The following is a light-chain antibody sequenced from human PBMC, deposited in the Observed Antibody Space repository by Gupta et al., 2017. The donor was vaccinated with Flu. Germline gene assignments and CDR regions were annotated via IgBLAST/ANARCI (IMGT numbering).Light chain of an antibody. CDR3: QQQFSYPWT. CDR2: ATY. J-gene: IGKJ1*01. CDR1: QGIRDY. Sequence: DIQMTQSPSSLSASVGDTVIITWLASQGIRDYLGWYQQKPGRAPKLLISATYNLQSGVPSRFSGSAAGTEFTLTISSLQAEDFATYYCQQQFSYPWTFGQGTKVDIK. V-gene: IGKV1-17*01.